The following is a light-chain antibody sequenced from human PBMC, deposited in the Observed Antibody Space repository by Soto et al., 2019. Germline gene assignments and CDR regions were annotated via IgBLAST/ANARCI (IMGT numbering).Light chain of an antibody. CDR2: GAS. CDR1: QTMSSSY. CDR3: QQYGGSPPYT. V-gene: IGKV3-20*01. Sequence: VLTQSPGTLCLSPGERATISCRASQTMSSSYLAWYQHKPGQAPRLLIYGASSRASGIPHRFSGSGSGTAFTLTISRLEPEDCGLYYCQQYGGSPPYTFGQGTRLEIK. J-gene: IGKJ2*01.